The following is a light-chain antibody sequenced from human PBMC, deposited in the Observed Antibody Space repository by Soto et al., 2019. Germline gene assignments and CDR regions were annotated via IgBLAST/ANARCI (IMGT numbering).Light chain of an antibody. CDR1: QNVSTN. Sequence: EIVMTQSPVTLSASPGERATLSCRASQNVSTNLAWYQQRPGQAPRLLIYGASTRVIGIPPRFSGSGSGTDFTLTISSLQSEDFAVYFCRQYTNWPQNFGQGTKLEIK. CDR3: RQYTNWPQN. J-gene: IGKJ2*01. CDR2: GAS. V-gene: IGKV3-15*01.